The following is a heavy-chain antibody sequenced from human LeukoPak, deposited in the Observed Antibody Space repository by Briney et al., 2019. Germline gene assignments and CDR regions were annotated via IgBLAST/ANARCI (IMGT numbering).Heavy chain of an antibody. CDR3: ARPHSSGWYYFDH. Sequence: ASVEVSCKASGYTFTGYYMHWVRQAPGQGLEWMGWINPNSGGTNYAQKFQGRVTMTRDTSISTAYMELSRLRSDDTAVYYCARPHSSGWYYFDHWGQGTLVTVSS. CDR2: INPNSGGT. D-gene: IGHD6-19*01. J-gene: IGHJ4*02. CDR1: GYTFTGYY. V-gene: IGHV1-2*02.